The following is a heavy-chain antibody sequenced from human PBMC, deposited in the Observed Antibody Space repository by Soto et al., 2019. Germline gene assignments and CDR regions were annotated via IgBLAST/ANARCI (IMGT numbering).Heavy chain of an antibody. CDR2: ISAYNGNT. J-gene: IGHJ5*02. CDR1: CYTFTTYG. CDR3: ARDRYYYGSGSYYISWFDP. V-gene: IGHV1-18*04. D-gene: IGHD3-10*01. Sequence: ASVKVSCKTSCYTFTTYGVSWVRQAPGQGLEWMGWISAYNGNTNYAQKLQGRVTMTTDTSTSTAYMELRGLRSDDTAVYYCARDRYYYGSGSYYISWFDPWGQGTLVTVSS.